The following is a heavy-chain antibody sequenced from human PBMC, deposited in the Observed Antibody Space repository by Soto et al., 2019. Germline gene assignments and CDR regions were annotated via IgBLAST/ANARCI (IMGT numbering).Heavy chain of an antibody. J-gene: IGHJ6*02. V-gene: IGHV4-4*02. D-gene: IGHD3-10*01. Sequence: PSETLSLTCTVSGGSISSNWWSWVRQPPGKGLEWIGEIYHSGSTNYNPSLKSRVTISVDKSKNQFSLKLSSVTAADTAVYYCARDRRGYGSGRYYYYGMDVWGQGTTVTVSS. CDR2: IYHSGST. CDR3: ARDRRGYGSGRYYYYGMDV. CDR1: GGSISSNW.